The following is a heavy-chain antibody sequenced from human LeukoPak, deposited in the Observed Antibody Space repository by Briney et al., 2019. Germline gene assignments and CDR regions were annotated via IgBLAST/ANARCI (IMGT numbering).Heavy chain of an antibody. CDR1: GFTFSSYA. Sequence: GASLRLSCAASGFTFSSYAMSWVRQAPGKGLEWVSAISGSGGSTYYADSAKGRFTISRDNSKNTLYLQMNSLRAEDTAVYYCAKEWVVAASRRGINWFDPWGQGTLVTVSS. D-gene: IGHD2-15*01. CDR2: ISGSGGST. CDR3: AKEWVVAASRRGINWFDP. J-gene: IGHJ5*02. V-gene: IGHV3-23*01.